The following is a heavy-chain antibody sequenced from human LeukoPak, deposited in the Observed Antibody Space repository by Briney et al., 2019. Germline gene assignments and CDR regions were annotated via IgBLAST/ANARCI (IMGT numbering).Heavy chain of an antibody. CDR3: ARGLRYFDS. CDR2: IYSGGAT. CDR1: GFTVSSNY. D-gene: IGHD3-9*01. J-gene: IGHJ4*02. V-gene: IGHV3-53*01. Sequence: GGSLRLSCAASGFTVSSNYMSWVRQAPGKGPEWVSLIYSGGATYYADSVKGRFTISRDNSKNTLSLQVNSLRAEDTAVYYCARGLRYFDSWGQGTLVTVSS.